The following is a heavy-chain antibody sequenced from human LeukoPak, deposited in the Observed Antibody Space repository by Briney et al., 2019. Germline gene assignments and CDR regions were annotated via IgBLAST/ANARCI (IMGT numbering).Heavy chain of an antibody. D-gene: IGHD2-15*01. Sequence: SETLSLTCTVPGGSISSGSYYWSWIRQPAGKGLEWIGRIYTSGSTNYNPSLKSRVTISVDTSKNQFSLKLSSVTAADTAVYYCARTPGASSYNCSGGSCYSGRYYYYYMDVWGKGTTVTVSS. CDR2: IYTSGST. J-gene: IGHJ6*03. V-gene: IGHV4-61*02. CDR1: GGSISSGSYY. CDR3: ARTPGASSYNCSGGSCYSGRYYYYYMDV.